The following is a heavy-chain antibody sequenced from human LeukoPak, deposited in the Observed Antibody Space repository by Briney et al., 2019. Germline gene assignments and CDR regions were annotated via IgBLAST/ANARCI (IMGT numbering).Heavy chain of an antibody. V-gene: IGHV1-2*02. CDR1: GYTFSDYY. CDR3: ARKIEVDTIGRFDY. D-gene: IGHD5-24*01. Sequence: ASVNVSCKASGYTFSDYYIHWVRQAPGQGLEWMGWIDPNRGATNYEQKFHGRVTMTSDTSMSTASMELNRLTSDDTGVYFCARKIEVDTIGRFDYWGQGTLVRVSS. J-gene: IGHJ4*02. CDR2: IDPNRGAT.